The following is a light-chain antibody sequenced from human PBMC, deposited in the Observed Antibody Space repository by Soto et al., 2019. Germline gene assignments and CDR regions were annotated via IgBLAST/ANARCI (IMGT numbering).Light chain of an antibody. Sequence: EIVLAQSPCTLSLSPGERATLSCVAGHSVRSNYLAWYHQKPDQAPILLIYYASSSATGIPDRFSGSGSGTDFTLAITRLEPEDFALYYCHQYGSSPITFGQGTRLEIK. CDR2: YAS. CDR3: HQYGSSPIT. J-gene: IGKJ5*01. CDR1: HSVRSNY. V-gene: IGKV3-20*01.